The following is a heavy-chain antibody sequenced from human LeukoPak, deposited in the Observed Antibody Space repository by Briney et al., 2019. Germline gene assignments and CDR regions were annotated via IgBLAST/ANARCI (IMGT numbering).Heavy chain of an antibody. CDR3: ARDSFGDFYFDY. CDR2: ISGSGGST. CDR1: GFTFSSYA. D-gene: IGHD4-17*01. Sequence: GGSLRLSCAASGFTFSSYAMSWVRQAPGKGLEWVSAISGSGGSTYYADSVKGRFTISRDNSKNTLYLQMNSLRAEDTAVYYCARDSFGDFYFDYWGQGTLVTVSS. V-gene: IGHV3-23*01. J-gene: IGHJ4*02.